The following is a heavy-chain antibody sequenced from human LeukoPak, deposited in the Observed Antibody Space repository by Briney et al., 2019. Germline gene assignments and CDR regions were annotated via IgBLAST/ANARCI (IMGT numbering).Heavy chain of an antibody. V-gene: IGHV3-7*01. Sequence: GGSLRLSCAASGFTFSSNWMTWVRQAPGKGLEWVANIKEDGSGKYYVDSVKGRFTISRDNAKNSLYLQMNSLRADDTAVYYCAKDTPVAGYDYWGQGTLVTVSS. D-gene: IGHD1-1*01. CDR1: GFTFSSNW. CDR3: AKDTPVAGYDY. CDR2: IKEDGSGK. J-gene: IGHJ4*02.